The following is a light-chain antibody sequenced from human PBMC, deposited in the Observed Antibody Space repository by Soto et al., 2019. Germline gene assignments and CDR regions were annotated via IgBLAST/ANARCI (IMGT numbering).Light chain of an antibody. V-gene: IGKV3-20*01. CDR2: GAS. CDR3: QPFGSSPRT. J-gene: IGKJ1*01. Sequence: VLTQSPGTLSLSPGERATLSCRASQSVSSTYLAWYQQKPGQAPRLLIYGASRRPTGIPDRFSGSGSGTVFTLTIRRLEPEDFPVYYCQPFGSSPRTFGQGSKVEL. CDR1: QSVSSTY.